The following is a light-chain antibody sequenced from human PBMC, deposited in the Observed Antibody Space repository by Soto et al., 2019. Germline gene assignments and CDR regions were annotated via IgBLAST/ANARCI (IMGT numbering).Light chain of an antibody. V-gene: IGLV2-23*01. CDR2: EGT. J-gene: IGLJ1*01. CDR3: CSYASSSTYV. CDR1: SSDVGSYNL. Sequence: QSVLTQPASVSGSPGQSITISCTGTSSDVGSYNLVSWYQQHPGKAPKLMIYEGTKRPSGASDRFSGSRSGNTASLTISGLQAEDEADYYCCSYASSSTYVFGSGTKVTVL.